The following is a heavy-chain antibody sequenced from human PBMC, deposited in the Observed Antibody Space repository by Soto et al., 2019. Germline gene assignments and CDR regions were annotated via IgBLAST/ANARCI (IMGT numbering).Heavy chain of an antibody. CDR1: DFSFRNYG. CDR3: AKDWRWEQQIYGMNV. J-gene: IGHJ6*02. CDR2: ISYDGRNK. D-gene: IGHD1-26*01. Sequence: GGSLRLSCVASDFSFRNYGMQWVRQAPGKGLEWVADISYDGRNKYYAESVKGRFTISRDNSKNTLYLQMNSLRTEDTAVYYCAKDWRWEQQIYGMNVWGQGTTVTVSS. V-gene: IGHV3-30*18.